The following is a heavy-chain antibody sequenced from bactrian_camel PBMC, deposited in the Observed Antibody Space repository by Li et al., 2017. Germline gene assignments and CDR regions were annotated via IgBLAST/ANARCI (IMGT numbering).Heavy chain of an antibody. V-gene: IGHV3S40*01. Sequence: VQLVESGGGSVQPGGSLRVSCAASGFSFSTYAMSWVRQAPGKGLEWVSGITGGDSGGVDTYYADSVKGRFAISRDNAKNTVYLQLNSLKTEDMAMYCCARDDSTGLCLLGPGDPGHRL. J-gene: IGHJ6*01. CDR3: ARDDSTGLCL. CDR2: ITGGDSGGVDT. D-gene: IGHD5*01. CDR1: GFSFSTYA.